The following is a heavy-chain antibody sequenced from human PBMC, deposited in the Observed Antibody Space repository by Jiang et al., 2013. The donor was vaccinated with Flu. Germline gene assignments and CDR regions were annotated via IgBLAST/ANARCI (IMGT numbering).Heavy chain of an antibody. CDR3: ARGDIVSAELGYYYYGLDV. D-gene: IGHD5/OR15-5a*01. CDR1: VXPSAVMITT. Sequence: KPSETLSLTCTVSVXPSAVMITTGAGSASPQEGAGLDWESLLYGSTDYNPSLKSRVTIRVDTSKNQFSLELNSVTAADTAVYYCARGDIVSAELGYYYYGLDVWGQGTTVSVSS. J-gene: IGHJ6*02. CDR2: LLYGST. V-gene: IGHV4-39*07.